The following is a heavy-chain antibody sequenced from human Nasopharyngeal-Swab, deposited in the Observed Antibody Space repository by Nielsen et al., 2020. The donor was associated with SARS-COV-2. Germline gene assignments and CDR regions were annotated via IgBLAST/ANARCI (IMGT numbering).Heavy chain of an antibody. CDR2: IYYSGST. Sequence: SETLSLTCTVSGGSISSYYWSWIRQPPGKGLEWIGYIYYSGSTNYNPSLKSRVTISVDTSKNQFSLKLSSVTAAGTAVYYCAREGTGSSSWYGGYYYYGMDVWGQGTTVTVSS. J-gene: IGHJ6*02. V-gene: IGHV4-59*01. CDR1: GGSISSYY. D-gene: IGHD6-13*01. CDR3: AREGTGSSSWYGGYYYYGMDV.